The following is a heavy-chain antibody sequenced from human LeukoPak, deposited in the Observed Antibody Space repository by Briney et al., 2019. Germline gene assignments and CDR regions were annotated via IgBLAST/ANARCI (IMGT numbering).Heavy chain of an antibody. CDR1: GGSISSSSYY. CDR2: IYYSGST. V-gene: IGHV4-39*01. D-gene: IGHD3-3*01. CDR3: AGSRITIFGVVIDAFDI. J-gene: IGHJ3*02. Sequence: SETLSLTCTVSGGSISSSSYYWGWIRQPPGKGLEWIGSIYYSGSTYYNPSLKSRVTISVDTSKNQFSLKLSSVTAADTAVYYCAGSRITIFGVVIDAFDIWGQGTMVTVSS.